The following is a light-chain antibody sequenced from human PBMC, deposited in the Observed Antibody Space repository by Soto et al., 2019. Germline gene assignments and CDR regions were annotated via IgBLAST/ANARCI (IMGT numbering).Light chain of an antibody. Sequence: EIVMTQSPATLSVSPGERATLSCRASQSVSSNLAWYQQKPGQAPRLLIYVASTRATGIPARFNGSGSGPEFTLTISSLQSEDFAVYYCQQYNNWPLTFGGGTKEEIK. CDR2: VAS. CDR1: QSVSSN. V-gene: IGKV3D-15*01. CDR3: QQYNNWPLT. J-gene: IGKJ4*01.